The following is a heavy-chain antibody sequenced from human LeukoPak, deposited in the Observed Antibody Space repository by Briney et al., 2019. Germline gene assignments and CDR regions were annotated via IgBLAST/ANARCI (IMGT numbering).Heavy chain of an antibody. CDR1: GVSINDYY. CDR3: ARIRCGHSGSVCYNH. D-gene: IGHD3-9*01. V-gene: IGHV4-34*01. J-gene: IGHJ4*02. Sequence: SETLSLTCGVFGVSINDYYWSWIRQSPGKGLEWIGEISHTERTSYNPSLTSRVTMSVGTSENQLSLKLIFVTAAHTAVYYCARIRCGHSGSVCYNHWGLGTLVTVSS. CDR2: ISHTERT.